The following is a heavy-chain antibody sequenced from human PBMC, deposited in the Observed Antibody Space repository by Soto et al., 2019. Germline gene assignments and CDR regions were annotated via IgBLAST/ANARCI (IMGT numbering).Heavy chain of an antibody. CDR1: GGSISSGDYY. V-gene: IGHV4-30-4*01. J-gene: IGHJ5*02. Sequence: PTKTLSRNSTVSGGSISSGDYYWSWIRQPPGKGLEWIGYIYYSGSTYYNPSLKSRVTISVDTSKNQFSLKLSSVTAADTAVYYCARVGPFDFWSGYYPNWFDPWGQGTLVTVSS. CDR3: ARVGPFDFWSGYYPNWFDP. CDR2: IYYSGST. D-gene: IGHD3-3*01.